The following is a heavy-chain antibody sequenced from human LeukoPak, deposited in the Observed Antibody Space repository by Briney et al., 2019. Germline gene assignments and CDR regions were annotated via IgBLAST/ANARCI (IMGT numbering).Heavy chain of an antibody. J-gene: IGHJ4*02. CDR1: GGSISSGGYY. CDR2: IYYSGST. D-gene: IGHD3-22*01. V-gene: IGHV4-31*03. Sequence: SQTLSLTCTVSGGSISSGGYYWSWIRQHPGKGLEWIGYIYYSGSTYYNPSLKSRVTISVDTSKNQFSLKLSSVTAADTAVYYCARNSVPSFYSDTSGYFYYWGQGTLVTVSS. CDR3: ARNSVPSFYSDTSGYFYY.